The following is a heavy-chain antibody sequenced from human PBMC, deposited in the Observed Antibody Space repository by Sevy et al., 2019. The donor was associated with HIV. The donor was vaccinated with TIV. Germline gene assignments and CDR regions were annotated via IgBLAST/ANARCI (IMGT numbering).Heavy chain of an antibody. Sequence: GESLKISCAASGFRFGDYGMHWVRQAPGKGLEWVSLIRFDGSMKYIADSVKGRFTISRDKVKDTLYLQMNSLRPEDTAVYYCAKDHYDYRTGYYGYYGMDVWGQGTTVTVSS. CDR2: IRFDGSMK. J-gene: IGHJ6*02. V-gene: IGHV3-30*02. CDR1: GFRFGDYG. D-gene: IGHD3-3*01. CDR3: AKDHYDYRTGYYGYYGMDV.